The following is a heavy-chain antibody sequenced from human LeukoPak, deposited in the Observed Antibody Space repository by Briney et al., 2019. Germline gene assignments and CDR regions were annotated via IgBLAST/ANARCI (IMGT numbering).Heavy chain of an antibody. V-gene: IGHV3-23*01. Sequence: PGGSLRLSCAASGFTFSSYAMSWVRQAPGKGLEWVSAISGSGGSTYYADSVKGRFTISRDNSKNTLYLQMNRLRADDMAIYYCAKEAYSGSSFDFWGQGTLVTVSS. J-gene: IGHJ4*02. CDR3: AKEAYSGSSFDF. CDR1: GFTFSSYA. CDR2: ISGSGGST. D-gene: IGHD6-6*01.